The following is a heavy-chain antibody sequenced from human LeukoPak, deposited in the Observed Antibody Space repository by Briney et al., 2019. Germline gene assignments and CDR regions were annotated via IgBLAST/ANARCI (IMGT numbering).Heavy chain of an antibody. CDR3: GRDDSYGRDY. CDR1: TFTFSSYA. D-gene: IGHD5-18*01. J-gene: IGHJ4*02. V-gene: IGHV3-48*03. Sequence: GGSLRLSCAACTFTFSSYAINWVRQAPGKGLEWISYIRSSGSPRYYADSVKGRFTISRDNAKKSVFLEMNSLRVEDTAVYYFGRDDSYGRDYWGQGTRVTVSS. CDR2: IRSSGSPR.